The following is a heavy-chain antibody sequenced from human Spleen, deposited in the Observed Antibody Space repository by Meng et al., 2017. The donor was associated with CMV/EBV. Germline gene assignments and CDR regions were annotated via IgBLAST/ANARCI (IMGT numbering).Heavy chain of an antibody. CDR3: AVKETGSGSYSSLDP. J-gene: IGHJ5*02. V-gene: IGHV4-31*02. Sequence: GSVNRGGYYGNWIRQSPGKGLEWIGYIYYGVNTYYHPSLKSRVTISVDTSKRQFSLKLASVTAADTAVYYCAVKETGSGSYSSLDPWGQGTLVTVSS. CDR2: IYYGVNT. D-gene: IGHD3-10*01. CDR1: GSVNRGGYY.